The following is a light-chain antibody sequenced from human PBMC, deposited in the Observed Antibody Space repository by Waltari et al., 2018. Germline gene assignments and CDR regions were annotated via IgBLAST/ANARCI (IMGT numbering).Light chain of an antibody. Sequence: ENVLTQSPSTLSLSPGESVTLSCRASHSVSSRYLAWYQQKPGQAPRLLIYGAMNRATGIPDRFSGSGLATDFTFTISRLEPEDSAVYYCQQYGSTPWTFGQGTKVEIK. CDR2: GAM. CDR3: QQYGSTPWT. J-gene: IGKJ1*01. V-gene: IGKV3-20*01. CDR1: HSVSSRY.